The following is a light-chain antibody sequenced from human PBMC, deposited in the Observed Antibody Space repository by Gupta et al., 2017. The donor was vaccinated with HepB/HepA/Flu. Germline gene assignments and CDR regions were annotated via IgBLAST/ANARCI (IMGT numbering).Light chain of an antibody. CDR1: SSNIGNNY. J-gene: IGLJ3*02. CDR2: RND. Sequence: QSVLTQPPSASGTPGQRVTISCSGGSSNIGNNYVHWYQQFPGRAPKLVIYRNDQRPSGVPDRFSGSKFGTSTSLAISGLRSEDEADYYCATWDDNLSGPVCGGGTKLTV. CDR3: ATWDDNLSGPV. V-gene: IGLV1-47*01.